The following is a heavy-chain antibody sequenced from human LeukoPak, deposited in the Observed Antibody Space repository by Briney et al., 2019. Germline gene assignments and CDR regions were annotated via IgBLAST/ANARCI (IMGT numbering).Heavy chain of an antibody. J-gene: IGHJ1*01. CDR1: GFSVSNNY. D-gene: IGHD2-15*01. CDR3: AGDSYSPEYLQH. CDR2: IYSGGST. Sequence: GGSLRLSCAASGFSVSNNYMSWVRQAPGKGLEWVSVIYSGGSTFYADSVKGRFTISRDNSKNTLYLQMNSLRAEDMAVYYCAGDSYSPEYLQHWGQGTLVTVSS. V-gene: IGHV3-66*01.